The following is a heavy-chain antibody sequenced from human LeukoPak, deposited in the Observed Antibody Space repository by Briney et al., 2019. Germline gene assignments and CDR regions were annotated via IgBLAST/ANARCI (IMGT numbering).Heavy chain of an antibody. V-gene: IGHV3-23*01. CDR3: AKGRGGSIKYPYFDY. CDR2: ISGSGGST. Sequence: PGGSLRLSCAASGFTFSSYAMSWVRQAPGKGLEWVSAISGSGGSTYYADSVKGRFTISRDNSKNTLCLQMNSLRAEDTAVYYCAKGRGGSIKYPYFDYWGQGTLVTVSS. CDR1: GFTFSSYA. D-gene: IGHD2-15*01. J-gene: IGHJ4*02.